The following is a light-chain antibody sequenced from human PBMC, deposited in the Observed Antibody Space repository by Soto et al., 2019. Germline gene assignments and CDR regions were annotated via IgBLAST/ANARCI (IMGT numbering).Light chain of an antibody. CDR1: QDVSIY. CDR3: QQRRNWPT. V-gene: IGKV3-11*01. Sequence: EVVLTQSPDTLSLSPGATATLSCRASQDVSIYVAWYQKRPGQPPRLVVYDASKRATGIPARFSGSGSGTDFTLTSATLEPEDLGVYYCQQRRNWPTFGGGTKVEI. CDR2: DAS. J-gene: IGKJ4*01.